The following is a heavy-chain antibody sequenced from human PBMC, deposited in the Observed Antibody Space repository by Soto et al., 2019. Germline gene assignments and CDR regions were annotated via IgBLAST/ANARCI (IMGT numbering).Heavy chain of an antibody. J-gene: IGHJ6*02. CDR3: ARDLRGAPYYYSYYGMDV. Sequence: EVQLVESGGGLVKPGGSLRLSCAASGFTFSSYSMNWVRQAPGKGLEWVSSISSSSSYIYYADSVKGRFTISRDNAKNSLYLQMNSLRAEDTAVYYCARDLRGAPYYYSYYGMDVWGQGTTVTVSS. CDR2: ISSSSSYI. V-gene: IGHV3-21*01. CDR1: GFTFSSYS. D-gene: IGHD3-10*01.